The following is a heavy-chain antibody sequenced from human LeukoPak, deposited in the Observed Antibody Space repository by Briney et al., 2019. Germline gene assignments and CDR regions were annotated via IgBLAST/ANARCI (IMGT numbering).Heavy chain of an antibody. D-gene: IGHD4-17*01. CDR2: MYPGDSDT. J-gene: IGHJ4*02. V-gene: IGHV5-51*03. Sequence: GESLKISCTASGYTFTNYLIGSLRQIPGRRLERNWIMYPGDSDTSYSPSFQGKVTISADKYISTAYLQWSSLTASDTAMYYCARGDYGDFRVFYTLFDYWGQGTLVTVSS. CDR3: ARGDYGDFRVFYTLFDY. CDR1: GYTFTNYL.